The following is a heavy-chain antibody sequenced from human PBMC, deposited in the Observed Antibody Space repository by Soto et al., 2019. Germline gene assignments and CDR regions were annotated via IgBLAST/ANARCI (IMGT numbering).Heavy chain of an antibody. J-gene: IGHJ6*02. CDR3: ARSAITLFGVVSIPPHYYSEMDV. D-gene: IGHD3-3*01. CDR2: IIPIFGIG. V-gene: IGHV1-69*13. CDR1: GTTFTIYS. Sequence: SVTVSRKAAGTTFTIYSISGVRQGTGIVLEWMGGIIPIFGIGNDAQRFQGRVTITADESTGTAYMELSSLRSEDTGVYYCARSAITLFGVVSIPPHYYSEMDVWGQGTTVTVSS.